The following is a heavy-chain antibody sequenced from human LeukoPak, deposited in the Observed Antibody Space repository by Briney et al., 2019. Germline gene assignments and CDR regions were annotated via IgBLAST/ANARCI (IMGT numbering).Heavy chain of an antibody. CDR2: IIPIFGTA. CDR1: GGTFNSYA. J-gene: IGHJ4*02. D-gene: IGHD3-22*01. Sequence: GASVKVSCKASGGTFNSYAISWVRQAPGQGLEWMGGIIPIFGTANYAQKFQGRVTITTDESTSTAYMELSSLRSEDTAVYYCARNYYDSSGYYYFDYWGQGALVTVSS. CDR3: ARNYYDSSGYYYFDY. V-gene: IGHV1-69*05.